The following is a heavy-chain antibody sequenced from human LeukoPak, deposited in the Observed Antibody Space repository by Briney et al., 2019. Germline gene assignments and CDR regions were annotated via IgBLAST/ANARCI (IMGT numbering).Heavy chain of an antibody. D-gene: IGHD3/OR15-3a*01. CDR1: GFTVSSNY. Sequence: SGGSLRLSCAASGFTVSSNYMSWVRQAPGEGLEWVSVIYSGGSTYYADSVKGRFTISRDNSKNTLYLQMNSLRAEDTAVYYCARDPPGYDFPYYFDYWGQGTLVTVSS. CDR3: ARDPPGYDFPYYFDY. CDR2: IYSGGST. V-gene: IGHV3-66*01. J-gene: IGHJ4*02.